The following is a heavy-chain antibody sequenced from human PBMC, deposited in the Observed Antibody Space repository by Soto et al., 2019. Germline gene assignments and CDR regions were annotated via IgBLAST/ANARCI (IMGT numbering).Heavy chain of an antibody. CDR3: ARVAVAARPRWYNWFDP. Sequence: QEQLVHSGAEVKKPGASVKVSCKTSGYTFTHYDINWVRQATGQGLEWIGWMNPNSGETGYAQQFQGRVTMTMSASLSTAYLELSSLTSEDTAVYYCARVAVAARPRWYNWFDPWGQGTLVTVSS. CDR1: GYTFTHYD. V-gene: IGHV1-8*01. J-gene: IGHJ5*02. D-gene: IGHD2-15*01. CDR2: MNPNSGET.